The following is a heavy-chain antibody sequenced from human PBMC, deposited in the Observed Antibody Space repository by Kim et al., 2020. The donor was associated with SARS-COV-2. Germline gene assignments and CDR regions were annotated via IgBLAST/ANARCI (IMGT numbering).Heavy chain of an antibody. CDR3: AKSGSDYYGSGSYWYNWFDP. D-gene: IGHD3-10*01. CDR2: ISGSGGST. V-gene: IGHV3-23*01. Sequence: GGSLRLSCAASGFTFSSYAMSWVRQAPGKGLEWVSAISGSGGSTYYADSVKGRLTISRDNSKNTLYLQMNSLRAEDTAVYYCAKSGSDYYGSGSYWYNWFDPWGQGTLVTVSS. CDR1: GFTFSSYA. J-gene: IGHJ5*02.